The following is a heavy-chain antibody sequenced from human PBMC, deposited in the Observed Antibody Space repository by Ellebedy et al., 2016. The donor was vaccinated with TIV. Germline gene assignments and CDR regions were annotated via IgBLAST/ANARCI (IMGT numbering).Heavy chain of an antibody. CDR2: IYYSGIT. CDR3: ARGSRGYGASYNWFDP. CDR1: GDSVSSGNYY. Sequence: SETLSLTCTVSGDSVSSGNYYWSWIRQPPGKGLEWIGYIYYSGITNYNPSLKSRVTISLDPSKNQFSLRLSSVTAADTAVYSCARGSRGYGASYNWFDPWGQGTLVTVSS. D-gene: IGHD4-17*01. J-gene: IGHJ5*02. V-gene: IGHV4-61*01.